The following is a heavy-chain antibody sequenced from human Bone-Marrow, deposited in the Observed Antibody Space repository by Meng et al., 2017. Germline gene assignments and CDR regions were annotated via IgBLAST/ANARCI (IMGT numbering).Heavy chain of an antibody. Sequence: VQLHQWGAELLTPSETLSLSCVVSGGSFSDYYWSWIRQPPGKGLEWIGEINHSGSTNYNPSLESRATISVDTSQNNLSLKLSSVTAADSAVYYCARGPTTMAHDFDYWGQGTLVTVSS. J-gene: IGHJ4*02. CDR2: INHSGST. D-gene: IGHD4-11*01. CDR3: ARGPTTMAHDFDY. V-gene: IGHV4-34*01. CDR1: GGSFSDYY.